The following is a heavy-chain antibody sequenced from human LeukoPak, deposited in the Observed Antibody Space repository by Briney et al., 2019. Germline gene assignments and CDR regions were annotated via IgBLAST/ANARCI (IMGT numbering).Heavy chain of an antibody. Sequence: ASVKVSCKASGYTFTSYGISWVRQAPGQGLEWMGWISAYNGNTNYAQKLQGRVTMTTDTSTSTAYMELRSLRSDDTAVYYCARDRKYYDFWSGYLNRGFDPWGQGTLVTVSS. CDR2: ISAYNGNT. CDR3: ARDRKYYDFWSGYLNRGFDP. D-gene: IGHD3-3*01. V-gene: IGHV1-18*01. J-gene: IGHJ5*02. CDR1: GYTFTSYG.